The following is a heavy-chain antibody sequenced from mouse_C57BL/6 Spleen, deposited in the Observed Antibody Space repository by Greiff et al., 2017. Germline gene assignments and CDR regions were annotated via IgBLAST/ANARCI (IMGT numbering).Heavy chain of an antibody. CDR2: IYPGDGDT. Sequence: QVQLKESGPELVKPGASVKISCKASGYAFSSSWMNWVKQRPGKGLEWIGRIYPGDGDTNYNGKFKGKATLTADKSSSTAYMQLSSLTSEDSAVYFCARGLITTVVATGYWYFDVWGTGTTVTVSS. CDR1: GYAFSSSW. D-gene: IGHD1-1*01. J-gene: IGHJ1*03. V-gene: IGHV1-82*01. CDR3: ARGLITTVVATGYWYFDV.